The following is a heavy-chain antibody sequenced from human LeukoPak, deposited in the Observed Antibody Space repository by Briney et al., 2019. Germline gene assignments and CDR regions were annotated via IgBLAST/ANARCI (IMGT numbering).Heavy chain of an antibody. CDR3: ARHYPTARPNLLFDY. Sequence: SETLFLTCTVSGGSISSYYWSWIRQPPGKGLEWIGYIYTSGSTNYNPSLKSRVTISVDTSKNQFSLKLSSVTAADTAVYYCARHYPTARPNLLFDYWGQGTLVTVSS. V-gene: IGHV4-4*09. CDR2: IYTSGST. D-gene: IGHD6-6*01. J-gene: IGHJ4*02. CDR1: GGSISSYY.